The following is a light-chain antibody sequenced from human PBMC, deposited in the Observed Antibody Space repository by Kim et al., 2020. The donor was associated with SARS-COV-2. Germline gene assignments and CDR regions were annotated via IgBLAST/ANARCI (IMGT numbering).Light chain of an antibody. CDR2: EDN. V-gene: IGLV6-57*04. CDR1: SGSIASNY. CDR3: QSYDSSNLV. J-gene: IGLJ2*01. Sequence: NFMLTQPHSVSESPGKTVTISCTRSSGSIASNYLQWYQQRPGSAPTTVIYEDNQRPSGVPDRFSGSIDSSSNSASLTISGLKTEDEADYYCQSYDSSNLVFGGGTQLTVL.